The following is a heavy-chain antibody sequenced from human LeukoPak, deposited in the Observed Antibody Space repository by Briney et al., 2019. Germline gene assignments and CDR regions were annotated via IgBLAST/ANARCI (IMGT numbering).Heavy chain of an antibody. V-gene: IGHV4-59*12. D-gene: IGHD2-15*01. J-gene: IGHJ5*02. CDR3: ARGVVAATFWFDP. Sequence: KSSETLSLTCTVSGDSISSSYWSWIRQPPGKGLEWIGYIYYSGNTNYNPPLKSRVTISVDTSRNRFSLKLSSVTAADTAVYYCARGVVAATFWFDPWGQGTLVTVSS. CDR2: IYYSGNT. CDR1: GDSISSSY.